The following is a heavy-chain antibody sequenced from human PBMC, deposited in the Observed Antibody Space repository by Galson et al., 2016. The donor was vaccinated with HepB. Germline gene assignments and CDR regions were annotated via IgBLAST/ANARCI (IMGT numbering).Heavy chain of an antibody. CDR1: GFIFYNDE. D-gene: IGHD6-19*01. CDR2: ISNGGDSI. CDR3: AKVRAVADLPGYYYYYGMDV. V-gene: IGHV3-48*03. J-gene: IGHJ6*02. Sequence: SLRLSCASSGFIFYNDELNWVGPAPGQGLEWVSYISNGGDSIYYADSVKGRFTISRDNAKNSLYLQMNSLRAEDTAVYYCAKVRAVADLPGYYYYYGMDVWGQGTTVTVSS.